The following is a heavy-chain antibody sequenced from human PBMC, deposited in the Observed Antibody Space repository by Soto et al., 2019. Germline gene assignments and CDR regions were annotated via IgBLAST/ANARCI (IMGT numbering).Heavy chain of an antibody. J-gene: IGHJ4*02. CDR2: ISYDGSNK. CDR3: AKDRDSSLPF. Sequence: QVQLVESGGGVVQPGRSLRLSCAASGFTFSSYGMHWVRQAPGKGLEWVAVISYDGSNKYYADSVKGRFTISRDNSKNTLYLQMNSLGAEDTAVYYWAKDRDSSLPFWGQGTLVTVSS. D-gene: IGHD6-13*01. CDR1: GFTFSSYG. V-gene: IGHV3-30*18.